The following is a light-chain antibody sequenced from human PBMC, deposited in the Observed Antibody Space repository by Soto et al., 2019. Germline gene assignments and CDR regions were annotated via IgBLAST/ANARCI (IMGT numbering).Light chain of an antibody. J-gene: IGLJ3*02. CDR1: SCNIGSNY. CDR3: AAWDDSLSGV. Sequence: QSVLTQPPSASGTPGQRVTISCSGSSCNIGSNYVYWYQQLPGTAPKLLIYRNNQRPSGVPDRFSGSKSGTSASLAISGLRSEDEADYYCAAWDDSLSGVFGGGTQLTVL. CDR2: RNN. V-gene: IGLV1-47*01.